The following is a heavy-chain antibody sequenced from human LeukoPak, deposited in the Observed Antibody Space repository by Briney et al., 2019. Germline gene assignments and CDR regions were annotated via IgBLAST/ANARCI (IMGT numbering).Heavy chain of an antibody. CDR2: ISYHGSDQ. D-gene: IGHD2-15*01. Sequence: GGSLRISCAASRFIFSNYAMHWVRQAPGKGLDWVAVISYHGSDQYYADSVKGRFTISRDYSKNTLYLQMNSLRTEDTAVYYCARQDCSGGSCYLDYWGQGTLVTVSS. CDR3: ARQDCSGGSCYLDY. J-gene: IGHJ4*02. CDR1: RFIFSNYA. V-gene: IGHV3-30*04.